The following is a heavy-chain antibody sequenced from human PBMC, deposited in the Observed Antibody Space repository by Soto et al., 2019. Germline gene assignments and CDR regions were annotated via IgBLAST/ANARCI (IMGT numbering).Heavy chain of an antibody. CDR3: ASVGTGSGYYLDY. J-gene: IGHJ4*02. D-gene: IGHD3-22*01. CDR2: IIPILGIA. V-gene: IGHV1-69*02. CDR1: GGTFSSYT. Sequence: QVQLVQSGAEVKKPGSSVKVSCKASGGTFSSYTISWVRQAPGQGLEWMGRIIPILGIANYAQKFQGRVTITADKSTSAGYMELSSLRSEDTAVYYCASVGTGSGYYLDYWGQGTLVTVSS.